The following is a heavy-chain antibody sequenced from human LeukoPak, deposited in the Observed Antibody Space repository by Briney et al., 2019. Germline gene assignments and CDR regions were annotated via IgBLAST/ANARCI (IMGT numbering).Heavy chain of an antibody. Sequence: GGSLRLSCAASGFTFSGYWMHWVRQAPGKGLEWVAFIRYDGSNKYYADSVKGRFTISRDNSKNTLYLQMNSLRAEDTAVYYCTKQGFWSGYYSYYYYYMDVWGKGTTVTVSS. V-gene: IGHV3-30*02. CDR1: GFTFSGYW. CDR2: IRYDGSNK. D-gene: IGHD3-3*01. J-gene: IGHJ6*03. CDR3: TKQGFWSGYYSYYYYYMDV.